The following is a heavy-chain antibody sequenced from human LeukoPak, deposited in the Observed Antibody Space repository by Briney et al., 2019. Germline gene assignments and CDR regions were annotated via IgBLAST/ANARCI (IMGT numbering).Heavy chain of an antibody. CDR2: INHSGST. V-gene: IGHV4-34*01. CDR1: GGSFSGYY. J-gene: IGHJ4*02. CDR3: ANSIDFDYGDYYFDY. Sequence: SETLSLTCAVYGGSFSGYYWSWIRQPPGKGLEWIGEINHSGSTNYNPSLKSRVTISVDTSKNQFSLKLSSVTAADTAVYYCANSIDFDYGDYYFDYWGQGALVTISS. D-gene: IGHD4-17*01.